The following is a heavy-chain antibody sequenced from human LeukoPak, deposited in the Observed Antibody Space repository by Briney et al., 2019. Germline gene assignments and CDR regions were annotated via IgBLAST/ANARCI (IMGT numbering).Heavy chain of an antibody. CDR3: ARLTGYMIEDYFDY. CDR1: GGSFSGYY. Sequence: SETLSLTCAVYGGSFSGYYWTWIRQPPGKGLEWIGEINHSGSTNYNPSLKSRVTISVDTSKNKFSLKLRSVTAADTAVYYCARLTGYMIEDYFDYWGQGTLVTVSS. V-gene: IGHV4-34*01. J-gene: IGHJ4*02. CDR2: INHSGST. D-gene: IGHD3-22*01.